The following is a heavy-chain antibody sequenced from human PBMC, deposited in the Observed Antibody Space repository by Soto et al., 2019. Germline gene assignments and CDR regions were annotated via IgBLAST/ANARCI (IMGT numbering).Heavy chain of an antibody. V-gene: IGHV1-8*02. CDR2: MIPNTGNT. D-gene: IGHD3-9*01. Sequence: QVQLVQSGPEVKKPGAPVKISCQASGYTFTDFDINWVRQATGQGLEWMGWMIPNTGNTRYAQRFQGRLIMTRDTSINTAYMEMGSLSSEDTAVYYCARGKLATLTDFWGQGTLVTVSS. CDR3: ARGKLATLTDF. CDR1: GYTFTDFD. J-gene: IGHJ4*02.